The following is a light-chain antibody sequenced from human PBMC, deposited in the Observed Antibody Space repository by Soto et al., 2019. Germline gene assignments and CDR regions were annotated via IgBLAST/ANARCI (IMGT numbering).Light chain of an antibody. CDR2: AAS. J-gene: IGKJ2*01. CDR3: QQRYSTPYT. V-gene: IGKV1-39*01. CDR1: QSISSY. Sequence: DIPMTQSPSSLSASVGDRVTITCRASQSISSYLDWYQQKPGKAPKLLIYAASSLQSGVPSRFSGSGSGTDFTLIISSRQPEDFATYYCQQRYSTPYTFGQGTKLEIK.